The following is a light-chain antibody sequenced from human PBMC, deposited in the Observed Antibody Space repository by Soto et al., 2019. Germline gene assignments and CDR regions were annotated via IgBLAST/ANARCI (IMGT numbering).Light chain of an antibody. V-gene: IGLV1-44*01. CDR3: ASCHDSLNGDV. CDR1: SSNIGSNT. J-gene: IGLJ1*01. Sequence: QSVLTQPPSASGTPGQRVTISCSGSSSNIGSNTVNWYQQLPGTAPKLLIYSNNQRPSGVPDRFSGSKSGTSASLAISGLQSEDEADYYCASCHDSLNGDVFGTGTKVTVL. CDR2: SNN.